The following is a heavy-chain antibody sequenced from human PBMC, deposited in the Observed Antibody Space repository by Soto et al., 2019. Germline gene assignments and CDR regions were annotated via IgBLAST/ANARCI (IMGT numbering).Heavy chain of an antibody. J-gene: IGHJ4*02. D-gene: IGHD4-4*01. V-gene: IGHV4-59*01. CDR3: ARDHDYSNYLPSY. CDR1: GGSISSYY. Sequence: QVQLQESGPGLVKPSETLSLTCTVSGGSISSYYWSWIRQPPGKGLEWIGYIYYSGSTNYNPSLRSRVTISVDTSRSQFSRKLSSVTAAGTDVYYCARDHDYSNYLPSYWGQGTLVTVSS. CDR2: IYYSGST.